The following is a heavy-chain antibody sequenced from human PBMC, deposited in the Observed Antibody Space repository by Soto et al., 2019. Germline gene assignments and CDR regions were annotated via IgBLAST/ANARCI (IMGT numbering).Heavy chain of an antibody. J-gene: IGHJ4*02. CDR2: IKQDGSEK. CDR1: GFIFSSHW. Sequence: GGSLRLSCAASGFIFSSHWMTWVRQAPGKGLEWVANIKQDGSEKFYVDSVKGRFTISRDNAKNSLYLQMNSLRVDDTAIYYCARVDVQFDYWGQGTLVTAPQ. V-gene: IGHV3-7*01. CDR3: ARVDVQFDY.